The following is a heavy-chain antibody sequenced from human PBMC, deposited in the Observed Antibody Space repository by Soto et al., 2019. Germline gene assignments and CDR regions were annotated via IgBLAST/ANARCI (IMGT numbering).Heavy chain of an antibody. D-gene: IGHD3-22*01. J-gene: IGHJ4*02. CDR2: ISAYNGNT. CDR3: ARDFMALSMIVVQKGGAGVDY. CDR1: GYTFTSYG. Sequence: QVQLVQSGAEVKKPGASVKVSCKASGYTFTSYGISWVRQAPGQGLEWMGWISAYNGNTNYAQKFQGRVTMTTDTSTSTADMELRSLRFDDTAVYYCARDFMALSMIVVQKGGAGVDYWGQGTLVTVSS. V-gene: IGHV1-18*04.